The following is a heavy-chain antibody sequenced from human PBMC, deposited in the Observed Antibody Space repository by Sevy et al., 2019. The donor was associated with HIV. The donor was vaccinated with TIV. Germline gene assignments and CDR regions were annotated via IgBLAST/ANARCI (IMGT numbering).Heavy chain of an antibody. CDR1: GYTFTGYY. CDR2: INPNSGGT. D-gene: IGHD3-3*01. Sequence: ASVKVSCKASGYTFTGYYMHWVRQAPGQGLEWMGWINPNSGGTNYAQKFQGRVTMTRDTSISTAYMELSRLRSDETAVYYCARDRITIFGVVTNGLAVWGQGTTVTVSS. J-gene: IGHJ6*02. V-gene: IGHV1-2*02. CDR3: ARDRITIFGVVTNGLAV.